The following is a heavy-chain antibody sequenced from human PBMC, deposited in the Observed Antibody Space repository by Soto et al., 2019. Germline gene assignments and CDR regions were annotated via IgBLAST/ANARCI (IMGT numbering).Heavy chain of an antibody. Sequence: PGGSLRLSCAASGFSFSNYTMNWVRQAPGKGLEWVSVISRSSNHIYYADSMKGRFTISRDNAKNSLYLQMNSLRAEDTAVYYCAKDRGRGSPVSGGMDVWGQGTTVTVSS. CDR1: GFSFSNYT. CDR2: ISRSSNHI. V-gene: IGHV3-21*01. D-gene: IGHD3-10*01. J-gene: IGHJ6*02. CDR3: AKDRGRGSPVSGGMDV.